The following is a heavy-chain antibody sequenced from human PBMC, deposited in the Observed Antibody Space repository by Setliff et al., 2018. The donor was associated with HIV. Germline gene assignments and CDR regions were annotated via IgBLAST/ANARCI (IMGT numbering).Heavy chain of an antibody. V-gene: IGHV3-23*01. Sequence: GGSLRLSCVASGFTFSNFGMSWVRQAPGKGLEWVSAISGGGGGTNYADSVKGRFTISRDNSKNTLYLQMNSLRAEDTAVYYCAKDRRGITGTKSCAWFDPWGQGTLVTVSS. CDR3: AKDRRGITGTKSCAWFDP. D-gene: IGHD1-7*01. CDR2: ISGGGGGT. CDR1: GFTFSNFG. J-gene: IGHJ5*02.